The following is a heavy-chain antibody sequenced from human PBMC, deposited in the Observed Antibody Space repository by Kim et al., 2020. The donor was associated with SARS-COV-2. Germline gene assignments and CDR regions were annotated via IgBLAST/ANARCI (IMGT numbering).Heavy chain of an antibody. D-gene: IGHD3-10*01. CDR2: TYYRSEWYN. CDR3: ARDLIGDFGMDV. V-gene: IGHV6-1*01. J-gene: IGHJ6*02. CDR1: GDSVSNNRAV. Sequence: SQTLSLTCAISGDSVSNNRAVWHWIRQSPSRGLEWLGRTYYRSEWYNHYALSVKSRIIINPDTSKNQFTLHLNSATPEDTAVYYCARDLIGDFGMDVWGQGTTVTVSS.